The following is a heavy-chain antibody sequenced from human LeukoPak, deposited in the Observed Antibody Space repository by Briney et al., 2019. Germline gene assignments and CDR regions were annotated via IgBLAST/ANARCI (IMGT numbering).Heavy chain of an antibody. V-gene: IGHV4-4*07. Sequence: SETLSLTCTVSGGSISSYYWSWIRQPAGKGLEWIGRIYTSGSTNYNPSLKSRVTMSVDTSKNQFSLKLSSVTAADTAVYYCARAPTIQYCSSTSCPGYAFDIWGQGTMVTVSS. D-gene: IGHD2-2*01. CDR3: ARAPTIQYCSSTSCPGYAFDI. CDR2: IYTSGST. J-gene: IGHJ3*02. CDR1: GGSISSYY.